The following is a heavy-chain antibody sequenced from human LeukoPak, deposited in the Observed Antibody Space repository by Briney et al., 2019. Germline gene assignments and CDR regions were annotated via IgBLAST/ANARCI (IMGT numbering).Heavy chain of an antibody. V-gene: IGHV3-33*06. D-gene: IGHD3-22*01. CDR3: AKDSSTRRVVVITTFWFDP. J-gene: IGHJ5*02. CDR2: IWYDGSNK. Sequence: PGRSLRLSCAASGFTFSSYGMHWVRQAPGKGLEWVAVIWYDGSNKYYADSVKGRFTISRDNSKNTLYLQMNSLRAEDTAVYYCAKDSSTRRVVVITTFWFDPWGQGTLVTVSS. CDR1: GFTFSSYG.